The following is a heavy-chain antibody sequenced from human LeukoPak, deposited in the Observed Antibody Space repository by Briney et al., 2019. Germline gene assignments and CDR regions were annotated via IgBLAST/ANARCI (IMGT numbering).Heavy chain of an antibody. J-gene: IGHJ6*03. Sequence: GGSLRLSCAASGFTFSSHGMHWVRQAPGKGLEWVAVISYDGSNKYYADSVKGRFTISRDNSKNTLYLQMNSLRAEDTAVYYCARSGYCSGGSCYSHYYYMDVWGKGTTVTVSS. D-gene: IGHD2-15*01. CDR1: GFTFSSHG. CDR2: ISYDGSNK. V-gene: IGHV3-30*03. CDR3: ARSGYCSGGSCYSHYYYMDV.